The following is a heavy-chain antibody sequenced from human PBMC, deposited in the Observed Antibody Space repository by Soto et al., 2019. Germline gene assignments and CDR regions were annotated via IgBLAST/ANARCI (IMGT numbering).Heavy chain of an antibody. J-gene: IGHJ6*02. CDR3: ARHGLVYSNYYYGMDV. CDR1: GGSISSSSYY. Sequence: SETLSLTCTVSGGSISSSSYYWGWIRQPPGKGLEWIGSIYYSGSTYYNPSLKSRVTISVDTSKNQFSLKLSSVIAADTAVYYCARHGLVYSNYYYGMDVWGQGTTVTVSS. CDR2: IYYSGST. V-gene: IGHV4-39*01. D-gene: IGHD4-4*01.